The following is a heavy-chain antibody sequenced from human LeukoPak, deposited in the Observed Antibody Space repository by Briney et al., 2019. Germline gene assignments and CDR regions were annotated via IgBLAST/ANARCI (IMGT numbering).Heavy chain of an antibody. J-gene: IGHJ4*02. D-gene: IGHD3-16*01. Sequence: SETLSLTCTVSGDPITSYYWTWIRQPPGKGLEWIGYTSYSGSTSYNPSLKSRVTISLDTSKNQFSLKMSSLTAADTAVYYCARDPEGGGHFDYWGQGTLDTVSS. CDR2: TSYSGST. CDR3: ARDPEGGGHFDY. CDR1: GDPITSYY. V-gene: IGHV4-59*01.